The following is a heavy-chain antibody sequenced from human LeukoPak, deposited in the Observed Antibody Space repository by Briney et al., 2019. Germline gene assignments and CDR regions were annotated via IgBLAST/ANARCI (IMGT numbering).Heavy chain of an antibody. Sequence: PGGSLRLSCAASGFTFSSYAMSWVRQAPGKGLEWVSAISGSGGSTYYADSVKGRFTISRDNSKNTLYLQMNSLRAEGTAVYYCAKAVSMIVVVITDWGQGTLVTVSS. V-gene: IGHV3-23*01. CDR1: GFTFSSYA. CDR2: ISGSGGST. D-gene: IGHD3-22*01. J-gene: IGHJ4*02. CDR3: AKAVSMIVVVITD.